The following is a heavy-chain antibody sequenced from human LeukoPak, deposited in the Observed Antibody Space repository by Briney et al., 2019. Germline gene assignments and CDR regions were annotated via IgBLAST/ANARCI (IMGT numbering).Heavy chain of an antibody. CDR2: IYYRSHWYG. CDR3: AKGGGTGYSSSWFSN. CDR1: GDSVTRTDAG. D-gene: IGHD6-13*01. J-gene: IGHJ4*02. V-gene: IGHV6-1*01. Sequence: SQTLSLTCAISGDSVTRTDAGWNWIRQSPSRGLEWLGRIYYRSHWYGDDVLSMKSRITINPDTAKNQFSLQLKSVTPEDTAVYYCAKGGGTGYSSSWFSNWGQGTLVTVSS.